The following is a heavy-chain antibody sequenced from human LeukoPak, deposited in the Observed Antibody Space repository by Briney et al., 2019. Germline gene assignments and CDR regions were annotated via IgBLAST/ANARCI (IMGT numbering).Heavy chain of an antibody. J-gene: IGHJ4*02. V-gene: IGHV3-23*01. CDR2: ISGSGGST. Sequence: PGGSLRLSCAASGFTFSSYAMSWVRQAPGKGLEWVSAISGSGGSTYYADSVKGRFTISRDNSKNTLYLQMNSLRAEDTAVYYCAKDPSPGIAAQYYFDYWGQGTLVTVSS. D-gene: IGHD6-13*01. CDR3: AKDPSPGIAAQYYFDY. CDR1: GFTFSSYA.